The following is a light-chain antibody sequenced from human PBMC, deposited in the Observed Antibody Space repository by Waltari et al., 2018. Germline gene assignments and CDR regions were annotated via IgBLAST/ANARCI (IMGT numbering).Light chain of an antibody. Sequence: QSALTQPASVSGSPGQSITIPSTGTSSDVGGYNYVSWYQQHPGKAPKLMIYEVSNRPSGVSNRFSGSKSGNTASLTISGLQAEDEADYYCSSYTSSSTLEGYVFGTGTKVTVL. CDR2: EVS. CDR3: SSYTSSSTLEGYV. J-gene: IGLJ1*01. V-gene: IGLV2-14*01. CDR1: SSDVGGYNY.